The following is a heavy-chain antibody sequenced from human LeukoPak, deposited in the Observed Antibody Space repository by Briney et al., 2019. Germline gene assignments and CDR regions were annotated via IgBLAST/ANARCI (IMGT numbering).Heavy chain of an antibody. CDR3: ARDLYGDYFDY. J-gene: IGHJ4*02. D-gene: IGHD3-16*01. CDR1: GYTFTSYD. CDR2: INAGNENT. V-gene: IGHV1-3*01. Sequence: ASVKVSCKASGYTFTSYDINWVRQATGQRLEWMGWINAGNENTKYSQKFQGRVSITRDTSASTAYMELSSLTSEDTAVYHCARDLYGDYFDYWGQGTLVTVSS.